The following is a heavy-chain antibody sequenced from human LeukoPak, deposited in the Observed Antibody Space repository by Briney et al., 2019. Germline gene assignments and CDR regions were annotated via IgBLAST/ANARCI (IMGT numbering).Heavy chain of an antibody. CDR3: ARDGGGATADWYFDL. CDR1: GFTFSGYD. CDR2: VGYGGDT. J-gene: IGHJ2*01. D-gene: IGHD5-12*01. Sequence: GGSLRLSCAASGFTFSGYDMHWVRQPPGKGLEWVAAVGYGGDTYYPASVEGRFTVSRENAKNSLYLQMNTLRAGDTAAYYCARDGGGATADWYFDLWGRGTPVTVSS. V-gene: IGHV3-13*01.